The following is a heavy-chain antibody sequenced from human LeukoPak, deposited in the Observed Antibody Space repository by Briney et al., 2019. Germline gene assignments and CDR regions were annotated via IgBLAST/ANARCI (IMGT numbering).Heavy chain of an antibody. CDR2: IYSSGNS. J-gene: IGHJ5*02. D-gene: IGHD3-16*01. CDR3: ARRGIWDLQIGNWFDP. V-gene: IGHV4-39*01. CDR1: GDSITTNSYW. Sequence: SETLSLPCSISGDSITTNSYWWGWIRQSPGKGLEWIGSIYSSGNSYYNPSLKTRATISPDTSKNQCSLRLTSVTAADTAIYYCARRGIWDLQIGNWFDPWGQGILVIVSS.